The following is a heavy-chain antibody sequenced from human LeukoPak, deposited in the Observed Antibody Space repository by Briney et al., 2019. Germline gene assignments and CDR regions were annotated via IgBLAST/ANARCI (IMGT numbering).Heavy chain of an antibody. CDR2: ISSSGSTI. CDR3: ARVAQGVWFGELLEDGYYFDY. V-gene: IGHV3-48*04. Sequence: PGGSLRLSCAASGFTFSSYTMSWVRQAPGKGLEWVSYISSSGSTIYYADPVKGRFTISRDNAKNSLYLQMNSLRAEDTAVYYCARVAQGVWFGELLEDGYYFDYWGQGTLVTVSS. CDR1: GFTFSSYT. J-gene: IGHJ4*02. D-gene: IGHD3-10*01.